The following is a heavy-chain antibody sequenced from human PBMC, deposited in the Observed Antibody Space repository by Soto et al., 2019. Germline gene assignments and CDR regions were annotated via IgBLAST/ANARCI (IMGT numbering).Heavy chain of an antibody. D-gene: IGHD6-25*01. J-gene: IGHJ4*02. Sequence: GGSLRLSCAASGFTFSNFGMHWVRQAPGKGLEWVALISYDGSNKYYADSVKGRFTISRDSTKNTLSLQINSLRAEDSAVYYCAKDLHSSGWAAYNFDYWGQGTMVAVYS. V-gene: IGHV3-30*18. CDR2: ISYDGSNK. CDR1: GFTFSNFG. CDR3: AKDLHSSGWAAYNFDY.